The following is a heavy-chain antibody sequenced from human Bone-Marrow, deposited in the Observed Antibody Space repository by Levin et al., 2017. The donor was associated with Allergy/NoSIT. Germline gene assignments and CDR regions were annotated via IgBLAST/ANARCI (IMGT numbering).Heavy chain of an antibody. J-gene: IGHJ6*02. CDR1: GFTFNNYA. CDR2: IHWNSGIT. Sequence: GGSLRLSCAVSGFTFNNYAMHWVRQAPGKGLEWVSGIHWNSGITGYADSVKGRFTVSRDNAKNSLYLQMNSLRPEDTALYYCVKDVSPGGAGVWGQGATVTVSS. CDR3: VKDVSPGGAGV. V-gene: IGHV3-9*01. D-gene: IGHD4-17*01.